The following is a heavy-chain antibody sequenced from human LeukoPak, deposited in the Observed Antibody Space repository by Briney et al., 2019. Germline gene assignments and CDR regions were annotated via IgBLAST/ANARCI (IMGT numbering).Heavy chain of an antibody. Sequence: SVKVSCEASGGTFSSYAISWVRQAPGQGLEWMGGIIPIFGTANYAQKFQGRVTITTDESTSTAYMELSSLRSEDTAVYYCARGAPLEWVYNWFDPWGQGTLVTVSS. CDR1: GGTFSSYA. V-gene: IGHV1-69*05. CDR3: ARGAPLEWVYNWFDP. J-gene: IGHJ5*02. CDR2: IIPIFGTA. D-gene: IGHD3-3*01.